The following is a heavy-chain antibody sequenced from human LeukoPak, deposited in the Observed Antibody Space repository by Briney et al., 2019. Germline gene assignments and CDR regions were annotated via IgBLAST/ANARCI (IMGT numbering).Heavy chain of an antibody. CDR3: ARGGFWSGYTRYFDL. V-gene: IGHV3-7*01. J-gene: IGHJ2*01. CDR2: IKQDGSEK. CDR1: GFTFSSYW. D-gene: IGHD3-3*01. Sequence: PGGSLRLSCAASGFTFSSYWMSWVRQAPGKGLEWVANIKQDGSEKYYADSVKGRFTISRDNAKNSLYLQMNSLRAEDTAVYYCARGGFWSGYTRYFDLWGRGTLVTVSS.